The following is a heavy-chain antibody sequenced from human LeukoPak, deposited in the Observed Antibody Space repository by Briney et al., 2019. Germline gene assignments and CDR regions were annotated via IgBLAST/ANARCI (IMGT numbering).Heavy chain of an antibody. CDR3: ARGYYYDYSGPDFDY. J-gene: IGHJ4*02. V-gene: IGHV4-59*01. CDR1: GGSIISYY. CDR2: IYYTGST. Sequence: PSETLSLTCSVSGGSIISYYWSWIRQPPGKVLEWIGYIYYTGSTNSNPSLKSRVTISVDTSKNQFSLRLTSVTAADTAVYYCARGYYYDYSGPDFDYWGQGTLVTVSS. D-gene: IGHD3-22*01.